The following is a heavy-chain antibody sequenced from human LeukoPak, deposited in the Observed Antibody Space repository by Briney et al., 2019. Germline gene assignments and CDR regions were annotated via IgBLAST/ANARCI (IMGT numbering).Heavy chain of an antibody. CDR2: IWYDGSNK. V-gene: IGHV3-33*01. CDR3: ARSYDRSGYYFRMVEY. J-gene: IGHJ4*02. Sequence: GGSLRLSCAASGFIFSSYGMHWVRQAPGKGLEWVAVIWYDGSNKQYADSAKGRFTIARDNSKNTLYLEMNSLRAEDTAVYYCARSYDRSGYYFRMVEYWGQGTLVTVSS. D-gene: IGHD3-22*01. CDR1: GFIFSSYG.